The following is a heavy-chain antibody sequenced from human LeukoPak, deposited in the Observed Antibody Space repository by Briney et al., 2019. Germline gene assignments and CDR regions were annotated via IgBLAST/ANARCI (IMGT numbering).Heavy chain of an antibody. V-gene: IGHV4-34*01. CDR2: INHSGRT. Sequence: PSETLSLTCAVYGGSFSDYYWSWIRQPPGKGLEWIGEINHSGRTNYNPSLKSRVTISVDTSKNQFSLKLSSVTAADTAVYYCARGAWAAVAVYFDYWGQGTLVTVSS. D-gene: IGHD6-19*01. J-gene: IGHJ4*02. CDR1: GGSFSDYY. CDR3: ARGAWAAVAVYFDY.